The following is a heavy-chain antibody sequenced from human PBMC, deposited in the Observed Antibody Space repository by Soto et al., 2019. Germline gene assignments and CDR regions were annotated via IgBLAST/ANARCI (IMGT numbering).Heavy chain of an antibody. V-gene: IGHV3-48*02. CDR1: GFTFSSYS. CDR3: AREDILGARSFDY. Sequence: GGSLRLSCVASGFTFSSYSVNWVRQAPGKGLEWVSYISSGSKTIYYADSVKGRFTVSRDNAKNSQFLQMNSLRDDDTAVYYCAREDILGARSFDYWGRGTLVTVSS. CDR2: ISSGSKTI. J-gene: IGHJ4*02. D-gene: IGHD1-26*01.